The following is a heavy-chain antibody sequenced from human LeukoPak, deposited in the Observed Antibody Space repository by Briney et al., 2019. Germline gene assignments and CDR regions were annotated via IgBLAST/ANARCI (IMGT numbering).Heavy chain of an antibody. J-gene: IGHJ4*02. CDR2: INPNSGGT. Sequence: GASVKVSCKASGYTFTGYYMHWVRQAPGQGLEWMGWINPNSGGTIYAQKFQGRVTMTRDTSISTAYMELSRLRSDDTAVYYCASAIVVVPATLCWGQGTLVTVSS. D-gene: IGHD2-2*01. CDR1: GYTFTGYY. CDR3: ASAIVVVPATLC. V-gene: IGHV1-2*02.